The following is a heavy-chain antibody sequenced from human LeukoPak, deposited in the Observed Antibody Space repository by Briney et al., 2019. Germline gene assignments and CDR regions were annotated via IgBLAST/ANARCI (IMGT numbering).Heavy chain of an antibody. V-gene: IGHV1-69*04. CDR3: VLAAAGTGAFDI. CDR2: IIPILGIA. J-gene: IGHJ3*02. Sequence: SVTVSCKASGGTFSIYAISWVRQAPGQGLEWMGRIIPILGIANYAQKFQGRVTIIADKSTSTAYMELSSLRSEDTAVYYCVLAAAGTGAFDIWGQGTMVTVSS. D-gene: IGHD6-13*01. CDR1: GGTFSIYA.